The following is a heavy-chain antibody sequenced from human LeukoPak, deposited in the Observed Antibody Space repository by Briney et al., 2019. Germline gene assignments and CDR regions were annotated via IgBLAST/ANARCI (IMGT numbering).Heavy chain of an antibody. V-gene: IGHV3-23*01. CDR2: ISFGASNT. Sequence: GGSLRLSCAASGFTFSSYAMSWVRQVPGRGLERVSCISFGASNTYYADSVKGSFTISRDTSKNTLYLQMNSLRAEDTAVYYCAKDRRPGIAVAVNYYGMDVWGQGTTVTVSS. CDR3: AKDRRPGIAVAVNYYGMDV. J-gene: IGHJ6*02. CDR1: GFTFSSYA. D-gene: IGHD6-19*01.